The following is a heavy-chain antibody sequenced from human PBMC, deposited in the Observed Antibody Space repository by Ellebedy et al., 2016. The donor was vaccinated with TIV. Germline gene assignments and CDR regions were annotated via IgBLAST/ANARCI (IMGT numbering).Heavy chain of an antibody. V-gene: IGHV4-34*01. J-gene: IGHJ4*02. CDR1: GWSFSGYY. CDR3: ARKVIREKGLLWFGGRAFDY. Sequence: MPSETLSLTCAVYGWSFSGYYWSWIRQPPGKGLEWIGEINHSGSTNYNPSLKSRVTVSVDTSKNQFSMKLSSVTAADTAVYYCARKVIREKGLLWFGGRAFDYWGQGTLVTVSS. CDR2: INHSGST. D-gene: IGHD3-10*01.